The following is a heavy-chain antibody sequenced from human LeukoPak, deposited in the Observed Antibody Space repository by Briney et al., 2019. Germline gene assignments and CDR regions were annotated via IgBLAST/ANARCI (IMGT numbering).Heavy chain of an antibody. CDR3: AREAGVRFDY. V-gene: IGHV4-4*08. J-gene: IGHJ4*02. D-gene: IGHD6-19*01. Sequence: SETLSLTCTVSSDSIGNSYWSWIRQPPGKGLEWIGHIYSSGSTNYNPSLESRVTISVDTSKNQFSLKLSSVTAADTAVYYCAREAGVRFDYWGQGTLVTVSS. CDR2: IYSSGST. CDR1: SDSIGNSY.